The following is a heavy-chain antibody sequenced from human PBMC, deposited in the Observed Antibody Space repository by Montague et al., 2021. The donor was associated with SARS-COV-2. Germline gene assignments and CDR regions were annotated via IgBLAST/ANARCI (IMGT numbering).Heavy chain of an antibody. J-gene: IGHJ6*02. D-gene: IGHD2-15*01. CDR3: ARFRGFCRGANCYSSAIEV. CDR1: GGAINSSNW. CDR2: IYHWGST. Sequence: SETLSLTCVVSGGAINSSNWWSWVCQPPGKGLEWIGEIYHWGSTNYNPPLKSRVIISIDKSTNQLSLKLSSVTAADTAVYYCARFRGFCRGANCYSSAIEVWGQGTTVTVSS. V-gene: IGHV4-4*02.